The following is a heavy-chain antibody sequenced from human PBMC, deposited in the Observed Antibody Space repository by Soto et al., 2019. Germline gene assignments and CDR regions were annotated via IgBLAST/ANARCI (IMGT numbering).Heavy chain of an antibody. CDR1: GFTFRNYW. CDR3: ARGDCVGGTCYSLAGSFYYYMDV. CDR2: INSDGSVS. D-gene: IGHD2-15*01. Sequence: EVQLVESGGGLVQPGGSLRLSCAASGFTFRNYWMYWVRQAPGKGLEWVSRINSDGSVSSYADSVKGRLTISRDNAKNTLYLQMDSLRAEDTAVYYCARGDCVGGTCYSLAGSFYYYMDVWGKGTTVTVFS. V-gene: IGHV3-74*02. J-gene: IGHJ6*03.